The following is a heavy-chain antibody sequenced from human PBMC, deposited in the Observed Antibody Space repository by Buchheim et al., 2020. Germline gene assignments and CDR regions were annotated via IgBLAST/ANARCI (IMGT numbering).Heavy chain of an antibody. CDR1: GFTVSSNY. D-gene: IGHD4-17*01. CDR3: ARESRATLMANWYFDL. J-gene: IGHJ2*01. CDR2: IYSGGST. V-gene: IGHV3-66*02. Sequence: EVQLVESGGGLVQPGGSLRLSCAASGFTVSSNYMSWVRQAPGKGPEWVSVIYSGGSTYYADSVKGRFTISRDNSKNTVYLQMNSLRAEDTAVYYCARESRATLMANWYFDLWGRGTL.